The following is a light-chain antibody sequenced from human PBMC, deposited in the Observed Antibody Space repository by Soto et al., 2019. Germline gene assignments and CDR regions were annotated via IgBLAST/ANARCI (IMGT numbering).Light chain of an antibody. Sequence: IQMTQSPSILSASVGDRVTITCRASQSISTWLAWYQQKPEKAPKLLIHDAYTLESGVPSRFSGSGSGTEFTLTISSLRPDDFATYYLQQYKSYSRTFGQGTRVEV. CDR1: QSISTW. V-gene: IGKV1-5*01. CDR2: DAY. J-gene: IGKJ1*01. CDR3: QQYKSYSRT.